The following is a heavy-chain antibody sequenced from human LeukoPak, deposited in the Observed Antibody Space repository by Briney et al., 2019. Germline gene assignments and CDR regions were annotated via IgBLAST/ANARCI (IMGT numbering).Heavy chain of an antibody. CDR2: IIPIFGTA. CDR3: ARSGYSGYLH. J-gene: IGHJ4*02. D-gene: IGHD5-12*01. CDR1: GYTFTGYY. V-gene: IGHV1-69*13. Sequence: SVKVSCKASGYTFTGYYIHWVRQAPGQGLEWMGGIIPIFGTANYAQKFQGRVTITADESTSTAYMELSSLRSEDTAVYYCARSGYSGYLHWGQGTLVTVSS.